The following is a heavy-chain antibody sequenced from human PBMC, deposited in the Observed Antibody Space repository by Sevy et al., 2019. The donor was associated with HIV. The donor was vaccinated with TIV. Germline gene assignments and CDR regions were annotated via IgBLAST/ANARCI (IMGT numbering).Heavy chain of an antibody. CDR3: ARDRGVAATFDYYFDY. V-gene: IGHV3-7*01. Sequence: GGSLRLSCAASGFTFSSYGMSWVRQAPGKGLEWVANIKQDGSEKYYVDSVKGRFTISRDNAKNSLYLQMNSLRAEDTAVYYCARDRGVAATFDYYFDYWGQGTLVTVSS. CDR1: GFTFSSYG. CDR2: IKQDGSEK. J-gene: IGHJ4*02. D-gene: IGHD2-15*01.